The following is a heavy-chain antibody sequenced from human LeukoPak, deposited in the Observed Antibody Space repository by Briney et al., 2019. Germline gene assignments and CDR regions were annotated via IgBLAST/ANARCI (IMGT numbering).Heavy chain of an antibody. J-gene: IGHJ6*03. D-gene: IGHD1-26*01. CDR2: ISWDGGST. CDR3: AKVYTHSGSYYTYYYYMDV. Sequence: GGSLRLSCAASGFTFDDYAMHWVRQAPGKGLEWVSGISWDGGSTYYADSVKGRFAISRDNSENTLYLQMNSLRAEDTAVYYCAKVYTHSGSYYTYYYYMDVWGKGTTVTVSS. V-gene: IGHV3-23*01. CDR1: GFTFDDYA.